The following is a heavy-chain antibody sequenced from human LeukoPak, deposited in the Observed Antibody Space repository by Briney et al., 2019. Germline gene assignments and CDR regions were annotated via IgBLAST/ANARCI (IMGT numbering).Heavy chain of an antibody. CDR3: ARGQFLIDY. J-gene: IGHJ4*02. Sequence: PGGSLRLSCAASGFTFSSYAMSWVRQAPGKGLEWVSAISGSGGSTYYADSVKGRFTISRDNAKNSLFLQMNSLRAEDTAVYYCARGQFLIDYWGQGTLVTVSS. CDR1: GFTFSSYA. D-gene: IGHD2/OR15-2a*01. CDR2: ISGSGGST. V-gene: IGHV3-23*01.